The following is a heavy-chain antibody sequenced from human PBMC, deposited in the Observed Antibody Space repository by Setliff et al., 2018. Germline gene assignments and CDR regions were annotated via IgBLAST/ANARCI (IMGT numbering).Heavy chain of an antibody. Sequence: PGGSLRLSCTASGFIFSNYWITWVRQAPGKGLEWVANINDGGGDKYYVDSVKGRFTVSRDNAKNSLYLQMNSLRAEDTAVYYCARDKLRFLENWFDPWGQGTLVTVSS. V-gene: IGHV3-7*01. D-gene: IGHD3-3*01. J-gene: IGHJ5*02. CDR3: ARDKLRFLENWFDP. CDR2: INDGGGDK. CDR1: GFIFSNYW.